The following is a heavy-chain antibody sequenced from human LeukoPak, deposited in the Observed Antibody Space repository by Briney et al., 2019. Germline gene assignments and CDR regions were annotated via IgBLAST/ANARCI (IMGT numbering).Heavy chain of an antibody. CDR3: AKDYYDSSGYYLRGQYYFDY. V-gene: IGHV3-30*02. D-gene: IGHD3-22*01. CDR2: XGSNK. Sequence: XGSNKYYADSVKGRFTISRDNSKNTLYLQMNSLRAEDTAVYYCAKDYYDSSGYYLRGQYYFDYWGQGTLVTVSS. J-gene: IGHJ4*02.